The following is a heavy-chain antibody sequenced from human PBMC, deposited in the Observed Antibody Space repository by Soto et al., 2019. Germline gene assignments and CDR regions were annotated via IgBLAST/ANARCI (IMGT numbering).Heavy chain of an antibody. J-gene: IGHJ4*02. CDR2: ISPDVRTT. D-gene: IGHD3-10*01. Sequence: GGSRRLSCAASGFSFSHYWMHWVRQSPGKGLVWVSRISPDVRTTTYADSGKGRFTISRDNGKSTLYLQMNSLTAEDGAVYYCADSWLPTSYWGPGTLVTVSS. V-gene: IGHV3-74*01. CDR3: ADSWLPTSY. CDR1: GFSFSHYW.